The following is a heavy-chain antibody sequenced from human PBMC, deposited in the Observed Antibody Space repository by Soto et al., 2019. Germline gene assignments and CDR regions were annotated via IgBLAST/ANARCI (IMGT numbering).Heavy chain of an antibody. CDR3: ARDGVYGDYYYCGMDD. J-gene: IGHJ6*02. CDR1: GFTVSSNY. Sequence: GGSLRLSCAASGFTVSSNYMSWVRQAPGKGLEWVSVIYSGGSTYYADSVEGRFTIARHNSKNTLYLQMNSLRAEDTDVYYWARDGVYGDYYYCGMDDWGQGTTVTVSS. V-gene: IGHV3-53*04. D-gene: IGHD4-17*01. CDR2: IYSGGST.